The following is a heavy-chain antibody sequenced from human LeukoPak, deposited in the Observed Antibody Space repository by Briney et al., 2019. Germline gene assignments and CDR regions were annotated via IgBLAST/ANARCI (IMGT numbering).Heavy chain of an antibody. Sequence: SETLSLTCAVYGGSFSGYYWSWIRQPPGKGLEWIGEINHSGSTNYNPSLKSRVTISVDTSKNQFSLKLSSVTAADTAVYYCERGPLLRFLAYYYYYMDVWGKGTTVTVSS. J-gene: IGHJ6*03. CDR3: ERGPLLRFLAYYYYYMDV. D-gene: IGHD3-3*01. V-gene: IGHV4-34*01. CDR1: GGSFSGYY. CDR2: INHSGST.